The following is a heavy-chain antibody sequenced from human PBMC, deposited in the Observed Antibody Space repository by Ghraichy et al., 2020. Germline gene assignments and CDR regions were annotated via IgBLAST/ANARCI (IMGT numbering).Heavy chain of an antibody. Sequence: GGSLRLSCAASGFTFSDHYMTWIRQAPGKGLEWVSHISTSGGYTYYADSVKGRFTISRDNAKNSLYLQMNSLRAEDTAVYYCARVGGTAVGFWFDPWGQGTQVTVSS. CDR3: ARVGGTAVGFWFDP. D-gene: IGHD1-7*01. CDR1: GFTFSDHY. V-gene: IGHV3-11*06. CDR2: ISTSGGYT. J-gene: IGHJ5*02.